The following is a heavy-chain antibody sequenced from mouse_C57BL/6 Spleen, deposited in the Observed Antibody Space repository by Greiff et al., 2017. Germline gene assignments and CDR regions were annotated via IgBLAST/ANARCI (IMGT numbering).Heavy chain of an antibody. D-gene: IGHD4-1*01. V-gene: IGHV5-9-1*02. CDR3: TSGYWDPSFAY. CDR1: GFTFSSYA. Sequence: EVKLVESGEGLVKPGGSLKLSCAASGFTFSSYAMSWVRQTPEKRLEWVAYISSGGDYIYYADTVKGRFTISRDNARNTLYLQMSSLKSEDTAMYYCTSGYWDPSFAYWGQATLVTVSA. J-gene: IGHJ3*01. CDR2: ISSGGDYI.